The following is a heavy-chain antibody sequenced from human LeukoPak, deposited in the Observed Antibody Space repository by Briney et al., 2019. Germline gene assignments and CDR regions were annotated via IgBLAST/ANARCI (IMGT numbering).Heavy chain of an antibody. J-gene: IGHJ4*02. Sequence: GESLKISCKASGYTFSDYWIGWVRQMPGQGLEWMGIVYPGDSDTRYSPSFQGHVTISADKSINTAYLQWSSLKASDTAIYYCARSTSIAARGHFDYWGQGTLVTVSS. CDR3: ARSTSIAARGHFDY. CDR1: GYTFSDYW. V-gene: IGHV5-51*01. CDR2: VYPGDSDT. D-gene: IGHD6-6*01.